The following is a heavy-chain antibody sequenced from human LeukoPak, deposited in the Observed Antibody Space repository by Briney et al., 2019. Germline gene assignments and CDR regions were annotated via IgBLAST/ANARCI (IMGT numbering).Heavy chain of an antibody. CDR3: ARERYSSGWSGQGAFDI. V-gene: IGHV4-31*03. CDR1: GGSISSGGYY. D-gene: IGHD6-19*01. CDR2: IYYSGST. Sequence: SETLSLTCTVSGGSISSGGYYWSWIRQHPGKGLEWIGYIYYSGSTYYNPSLKSRVTISVGTSKNQFSLKLSSVTAADTAVYYCARERYSSGWSGQGAFDIWGQGTMVTVSS. J-gene: IGHJ3*02.